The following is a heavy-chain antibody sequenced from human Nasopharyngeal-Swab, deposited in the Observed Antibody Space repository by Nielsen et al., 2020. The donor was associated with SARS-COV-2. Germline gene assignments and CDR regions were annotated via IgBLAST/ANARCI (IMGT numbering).Heavy chain of an antibody. J-gene: IGHJ6*02. CDR2: ISSSGSTI. Sequence: GESLKISCAASGFTFSSYGMNWVRQAPGKGLEWVSYISSSGSTIYYADSVKGRFTISRDNAKNSLYLQMNSLRAEDTAVYYCARDGTAGGMDVWGQGTTVTVSS. CDR3: ARDGTAGGMDV. D-gene: IGHD1-1*01. V-gene: IGHV3-48*04. CDR1: GFTFSSYG.